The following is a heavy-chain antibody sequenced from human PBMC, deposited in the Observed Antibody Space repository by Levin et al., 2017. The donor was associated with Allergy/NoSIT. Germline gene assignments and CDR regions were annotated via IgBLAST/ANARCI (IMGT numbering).Heavy chain of an antibody. J-gene: IGHJ4*02. CDR2: IRSKAYGGTT. V-gene: IGHV3-49*04. CDR3: TRGPDYDTSGYYTPYDY. D-gene: IGHD3-22*01. CDR1: GFTFGENA. Sequence: GESLKISCRASGFTFGENAMSWVRQAPGKGLEWVGFIRSKAYGGTTEYAASVKGRFTISRDDSRSIAYLRMNSMKTEDTAVYYCTRGPDYDTSGYYTPYDYWGQGTLVTVSS.